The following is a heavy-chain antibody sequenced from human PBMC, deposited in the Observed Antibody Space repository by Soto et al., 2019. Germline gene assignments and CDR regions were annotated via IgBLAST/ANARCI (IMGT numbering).Heavy chain of an antibody. D-gene: IGHD2-2*01. V-gene: IGHV1-8*01. CDR1: GYTFTSYD. Sequence: ASVKVSCKASGYTFTSYDINWVRQATGQGLEWMGWMNPNSGNTGYAQKFQGRVTMTRNTSISTAYMELSSLRSEDTAVYYCARGRTIRYCSSTSCSTLLNWFDPWGQGTLVTVSS. J-gene: IGHJ5*02. CDR3: ARGRTIRYCSSTSCSTLLNWFDP. CDR2: MNPNSGNT.